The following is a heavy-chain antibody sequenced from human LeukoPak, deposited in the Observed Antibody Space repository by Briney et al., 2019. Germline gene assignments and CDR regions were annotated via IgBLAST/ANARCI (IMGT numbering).Heavy chain of an antibody. CDR1: GFTFGDYA. CDR2: IRSKAYGGTT. J-gene: IGHJ4*02. Sequence: GGSLRLSCTASGFTFGDYAMSWFRQAPGKGLEWVGFIRSKAYGGTTEYAASVKGRFTISRDDSKSIAYLQMNSLKTEDTAVYYCTSTASTVTTMGYYFDYWGQGTLVTVAS. V-gene: IGHV3-49*03. CDR3: TSTASTVTTMGYYFDY. D-gene: IGHD4-17*01.